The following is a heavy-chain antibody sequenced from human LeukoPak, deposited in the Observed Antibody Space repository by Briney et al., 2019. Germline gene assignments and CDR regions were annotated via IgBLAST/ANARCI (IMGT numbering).Heavy chain of an antibody. J-gene: IGHJ4*02. Sequence: SETLSLTCTVSGGSISSYYWSWIRQPAGKGLEWIGRIYTSGSTNYNPSLKSRVTISIDMSKNQFSLKLSSVTAADTAVYYCAREAYYDSSGYSRIDYWGQGTLVTVSS. CDR3: AREAYYDSSGYSRIDY. CDR1: GGSISSYY. CDR2: IYTSGST. D-gene: IGHD3-22*01. V-gene: IGHV4-4*07.